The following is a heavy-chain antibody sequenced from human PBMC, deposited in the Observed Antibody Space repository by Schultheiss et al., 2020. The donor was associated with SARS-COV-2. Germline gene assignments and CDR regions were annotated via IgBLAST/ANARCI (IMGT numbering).Heavy chain of an antibody. J-gene: IGHJ4*02. CDR1: GFTFSSYS. Sequence: GALRLSCAASGFTFSSYSMNWVRQAPGKGLEWVSSISSSSSYIYYADSVKGRFTISRDNAKNSLYLQMNSLRAEDTAVYYCARESGDYGGNSDYFDYWGQGTLVTV. V-gene: IGHV3-21*01. D-gene: IGHD4-23*01. CDR3: ARESGDYGGNSDYFDY. CDR2: ISSSSSYI.